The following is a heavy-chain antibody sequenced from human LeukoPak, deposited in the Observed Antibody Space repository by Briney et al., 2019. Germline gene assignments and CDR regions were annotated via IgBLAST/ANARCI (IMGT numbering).Heavy chain of an antibody. V-gene: IGHV1-24*01. CDR3: ATHHPDGGKPVGSDY. J-gene: IGHJ4*02. Sequence: GASVKVSFKGSAYILTELSMHLVRQAPGKGLEWMGGFDPEDGETIYAQKFQGRVTMTEDTSTDTAYMELSSLRSEDTAVYYGATHHPDGGKPVGSDYWGQGTLVTVSS. CDR1: AYILTELS. D-gene: IGHD4-23*01. CDR2: FDPEDGET.